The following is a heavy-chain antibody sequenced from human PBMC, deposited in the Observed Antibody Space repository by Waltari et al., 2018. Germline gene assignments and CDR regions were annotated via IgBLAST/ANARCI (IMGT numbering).Heavy chain of an antibody. CDR1: GYSISSGYY. J-gene: IGHJ6*03. V-gene: IGHV4-38-2*02. Sequence: QVQLQESGPGLVKPSETLSLTCTVSGYSISSGYYWGWIRQPPGKGLEWIGSIYHSGSTYYNPSLKSRVTISVDTSKNQFSLKLSSVTAADTAVYYCARCSTYYYYMDVWGKGTTVTISS. D-gene: IGHD2-2*01. CDR3: ARCSTYYYYMDV. CDR2: IYHSGST.